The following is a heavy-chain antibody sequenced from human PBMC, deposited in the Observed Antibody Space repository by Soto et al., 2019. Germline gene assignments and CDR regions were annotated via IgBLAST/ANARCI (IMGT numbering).Heavy chain of an antibody. CDR2: IYYSGST. V-gene: IGHV4-30-4*01. Sequence: SETLSLTCTVSGGSISSGDYYWSWIRQPPGKGLEWIGYIYYSGSTYYNPSLKSRVTISVDTSKNQFSLKLSSVTAADTAVYYCARQYVWGSYRYTGSVDYWGQGTLVTVSS. J-gene: IGHJ4*02. CDR1: GGSISSGDYY. CDR3: ARQYVWGSYRYTGSVDY. D-gene: IGHD3-16*02.